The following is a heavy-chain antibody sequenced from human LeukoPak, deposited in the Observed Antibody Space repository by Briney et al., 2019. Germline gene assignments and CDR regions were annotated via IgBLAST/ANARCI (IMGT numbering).Heavy chain of an antibody. CDR1: GYTFTGYY. CDR2: INPNSGGT. D-gene: IGHD3-10*01. J-gene: IGHJ4*02. V-gene: IGHV1-2*02. CDR3: ARANYYGSSLA. Sequence: ASVKVSCKASGYTFTGYYMHWVRQAPGQGLEWVGWINPNSGGTNYAQKFQGRVTMTRDTSISTAYMEPSRLRSDDTAVYYCARANYYGSSLAWGQGTLVTVSS.